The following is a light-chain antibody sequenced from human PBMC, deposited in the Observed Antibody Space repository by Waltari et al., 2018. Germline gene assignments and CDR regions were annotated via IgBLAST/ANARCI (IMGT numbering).Light chain of an antibody. CDR1: QNVSRS. CDR3: QPYVRLPVS. J-gene: IGKJ1*01. Sequence: EIVLTQSPGTLSLSPGERATLSCRASQNVSRSLAWYQQKPGQAPRLLIYGASSRATGVPDRFSGSGSWTDVSLTISRLGPEDFAVYYCQPYVRLPVSFGQGTKVEIK. CDR2: GAS. V-gene: IGKV3-20*01.